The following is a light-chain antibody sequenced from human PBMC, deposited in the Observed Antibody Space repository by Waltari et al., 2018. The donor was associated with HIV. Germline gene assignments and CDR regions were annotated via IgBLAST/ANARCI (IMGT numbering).Light chain of an antibody. CDR2: GND. Sequence: SSELTQDPAVSVALGQTVRITCHGDSLRSYSASWYQQKPGQAPLLVVYGNDKRPSGIPDRFSGSSSGNTASLTITGAQAEDEADYYCNSRDSSGHHLVFATGTTVTVL. V-gene: IGLV3-19*01. J-gene: IGLJ1*01. CDR3: NSRDSSGHHLV. CDR1: SLRSYS.